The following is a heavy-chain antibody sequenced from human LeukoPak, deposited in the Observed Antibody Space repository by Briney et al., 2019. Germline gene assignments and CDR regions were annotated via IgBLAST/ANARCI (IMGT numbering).Heavy chain of an antibody. CDR1: GASISSSY. CDR3: ARLGIYPIQGYNYNYHYIDV. Sequence: NPSETLSLICTVSGASISSSYWSWIRQPPGKGLEWIGYIYYTGSTDYNPSLKSRVTISVDMSKNQFSLQLSSVTAADTAAYYCARLGIYPIQGYNYNYHYIDVWAKGTTVTVSS. CDR2: IYYTGST. D-gene: IGHD1-1*01. V-gene: IGHV4-59*08. J-gene: IGHJ6*03.